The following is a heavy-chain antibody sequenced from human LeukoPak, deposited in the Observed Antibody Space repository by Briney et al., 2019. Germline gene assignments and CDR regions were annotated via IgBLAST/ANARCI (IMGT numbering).Heavy chain of an antibody. D-gene: IGHD3-22*01. J-gene: IGHJ4*02. CDR1: GGSISSYY. V-gene: IGHV4-59*12. CDR2: IYYSGSS. CDR3: ARGVVVTTDFDY. Sequence: VKPSETLSLTCTVSGGSISSYYWSWIRQPPGKGLEWLGFIYYSGSSYYNPSLKSRVTISVDTSKNQFSLKLSSVTAADTAVYYCARGVVVTTDFDYWGQGTLVTVSS.